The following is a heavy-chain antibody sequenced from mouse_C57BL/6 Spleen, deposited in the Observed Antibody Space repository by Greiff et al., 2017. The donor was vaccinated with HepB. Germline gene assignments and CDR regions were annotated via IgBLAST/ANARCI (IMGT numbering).Heavy chain of an antibody. Sequence: QVQLQQPGAELVKPGASVKLSCKASGYTFTSYWMHWVKQRPGQGLEWIGMIHPNSGSTNYNEKFKSKATLTVDKSSSTAYMQLSSLTSEDSAVYYGAKAPSLSPGFAYWGQVTLVTVSA. CDR2: IHPNSGST. CDR3: AKAPSLSPGFAY. J-gene: IGHJ3*01. CDR1: GYTFTSYW. V-gene: IGHV1-64*01. D-gene: IGHD6-1*01.